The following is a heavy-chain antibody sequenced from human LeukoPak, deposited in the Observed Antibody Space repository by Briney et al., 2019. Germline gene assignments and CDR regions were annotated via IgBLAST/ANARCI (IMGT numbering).Heavy chain of an antibody. D-gene: IGHD1-26*01. Sequence: PGGSLRLSSAASGFTLSGYWMSWVRQAPGTGLEWVANIKQGGSEKYYVASVKGRVTISRDNAKKSLYLQMNSLRVEDTAVYYCARGEDGAYWGQETRVTVSS. V-gene: IGHV3-7*04. J-gene: IGHJ4*02. CDR3: ARGEDGAY. CDR1: GFTLSGYW. CDR2: IKQGGSEK.